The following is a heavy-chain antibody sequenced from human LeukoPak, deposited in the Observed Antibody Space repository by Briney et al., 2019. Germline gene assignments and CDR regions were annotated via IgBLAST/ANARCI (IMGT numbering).Heavy chain of an antibody. D-gene: IGHD3-10*01. CDR3: ARDGYYYGSGSYFYYYYYGMDV. CDR1: GFTFSSYA. CDR2: ISYDGSNK. Sequence: GGSLRLSCAASGFTFSSYAMHWVRQAPGKGLEWVAVISYDGSNKYYADSVKGRFTISRDNSKNTLYLQMNSLRAEGTAVYYCARDGYYYGSGSYFYYYYYGMDVWGQGTTVTVSS. J-gene: IGHJ6*02. V-gene: IGHV3-30-3*01.